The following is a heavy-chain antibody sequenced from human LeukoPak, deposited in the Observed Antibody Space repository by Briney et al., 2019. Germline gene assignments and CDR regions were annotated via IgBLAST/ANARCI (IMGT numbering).Heavy chain of an antibody. V-gene: IGHV4-39*01. CDR1: GVSISSSNSY. J-gene: IGHJ6*03. CDR3: ARTTEGGYTYGYFYYYYMDV. CDR2: IYYSGNT. Sequence: SETLSLTCTVSGVSISSSNSYWGWIRQPPGKGLEWIGSIYYSGNTYYNASLKSQVSISIDTSKNQFSLRLTSVTAADTAVYYCARTTEGGYTYGYFYYYYMDVWGEGTTVTISS. D-gene: IGHD5-18*01.